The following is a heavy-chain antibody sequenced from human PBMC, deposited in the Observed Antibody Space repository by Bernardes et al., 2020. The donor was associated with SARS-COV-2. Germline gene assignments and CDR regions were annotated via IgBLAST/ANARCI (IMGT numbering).Heavy chain of an antibody. D-gene: IGHD3-3*01. CDR1: EFSFSNYA. V-gene: IGHV3-23*01. J-gene: IGHJ4*01. Sequence: GGSLRLSCVGSEFSFSNYAMSWVRQAPGKGLEWVSGITGSGHGTYYTDSVKGRFTISRDNAKNTLYLQMNSLRGEDTAVYYCAKGRSPFWSPFDDWGHGTLVTVSS. CDR3: AKGRSPFWSPFDD. CDR2: ITGSGHGT.